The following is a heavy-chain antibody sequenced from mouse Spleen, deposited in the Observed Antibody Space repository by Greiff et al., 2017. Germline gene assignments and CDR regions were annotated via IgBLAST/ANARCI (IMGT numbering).Heavy chain of an antibody. CDR3: ARSEIYYGNYYAMDY. J-gene: IGHJ4*01. V-gene: IGHV1-54*01. CDR2: INPGSGGT. Sequence: VMLVESGAELVRPGTSVKVSCKASGYAFTNYLIEWVKQRPGQGLEWIGVINPGSGGTNYNEKFKGKATLTADKSSSTAYMQLSSLTSEDSAVYFCARSEIYYGNYYAMDYWGQGTSVTVSS. D-gene: IGHD2-1*01. CDR1: GYAFTNYL.